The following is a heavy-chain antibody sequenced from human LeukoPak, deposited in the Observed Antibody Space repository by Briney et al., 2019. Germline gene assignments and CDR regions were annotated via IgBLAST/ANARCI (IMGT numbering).Heavy chain of an antibody. CDR3: AKGSSGSRPYYFDY. Sequence: GGSLRLSCAASGFTFGTYAMSWVRQAPGKRLEWVSAITDNGGDTYSEDSVKGRFIISRDNSKNTLYMQMNSLRAQDTAVYYCAKGSSGSRPYYFDYWGQGTLVTVSS. V-gene: IGHV3-23*01. J-gene: IGHJ4*02. D-gene: IGHD3-10*01. CDR2: ITDNGGDT. CDR1: GFTFGTYA.